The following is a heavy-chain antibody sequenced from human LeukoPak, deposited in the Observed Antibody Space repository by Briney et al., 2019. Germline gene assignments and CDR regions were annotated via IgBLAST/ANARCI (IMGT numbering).Heavy chain of an antibody. CDR1: GFTFSSYS. D-gene: IGHD2-15*01. V-gene: IGHV3-23*01. J-gene: IGHJ6*02. Sequence: GGSLRLSCVASGFTFSSYSMSWVRQAPGKGLEWVSLISASGAITYYADSVKGRFTISRDNSKNTLYLQMNSLRPEDTAVYYCAKGVVAATNAAYYGMDVWGQGTTVTVSS. CDR3: AKGVVAATNAAYYGMDV. CDR2: ISASGAIT.